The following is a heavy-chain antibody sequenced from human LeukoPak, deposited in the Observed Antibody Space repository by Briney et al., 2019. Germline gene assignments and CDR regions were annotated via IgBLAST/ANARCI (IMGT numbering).Heavy chain of an antibody. V-gene: IGHV3-7*01. CDR2: INQDGSEE. CDR3: VRDGGVSGYDLLDY. J-gene: IGHJ4*02. D-gene: IGHD5-12*01. Sequence: GALRLSCAASGFTFSNYWMTWVRQAPGKGLEWVAHINQDGSEEHYMDSVKARFTISRDNAKNSLSLQMNSLRAEDTAVYYCVRDGGVSGYDLLDYWGQGTLVTVSS. CDR1: GFTFSNYW.